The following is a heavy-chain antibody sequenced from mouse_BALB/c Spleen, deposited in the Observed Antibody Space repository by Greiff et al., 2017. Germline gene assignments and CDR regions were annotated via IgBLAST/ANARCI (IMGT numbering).Heavy chain of an antibody. CDR2: IYPGDGDT. Sequence: QVQLQQSGAELVRPGSSVKISCKASGYAFSSYWMNWVKQRPGQGLEWIGQIYPGDGDTNYNGKFKGKATLTADKSSSTAYMQLSSLTSEDSAVYFCARRITTGAFDVWGAGTTVTVSS. CDR1: GYAFSSYW. CDR3: ARRITTGAFDV. V-gene: IGHV1-80*01. D-gene: IGHD2-4*01. J-gene: IGHJ1*01.